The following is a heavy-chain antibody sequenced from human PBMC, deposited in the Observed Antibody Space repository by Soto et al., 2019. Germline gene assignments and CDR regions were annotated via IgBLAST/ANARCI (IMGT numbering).Heavy chain of an antibody. D-gene: IGHD2-2*01. CDR1: GFTFSSYG. J-gene: IGHJ6*02. CDR2: IGESGTPT. Sequence: GGSLRLSCAASGFTFSSYGMHWVRQAPGKGLEWVSPIGESGTPTYYADSVKGRFTISRDNSGNTLFLEMYSLRAEDTAVYYCARYIPGVRYYGMDVWGQGTTVTVSS. CDR3: ARYIPGVRYYGMDV. V-gene: IGHV3-23*01.